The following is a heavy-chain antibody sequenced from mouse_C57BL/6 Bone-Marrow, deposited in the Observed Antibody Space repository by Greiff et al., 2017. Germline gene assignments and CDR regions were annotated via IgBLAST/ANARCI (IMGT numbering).Heavy chain of an antibody. CDR3: ARSHYYGRVYYYAMDY. CDR2: IDPANGNT. Sequence: EVMLVESVAELVRPGASVKLSCTASGFNIKNTYMHWVKQRPEQGLEWIGRIDPANGNTKYAPKFQGKATITADTSSNTAYLQLSSLTSEDTAIYYCARSHYYGRVYYYAMDYWGQGTSVTVSS. D-gene: IGHD1-1*01. J-gene: IGHJ4*01. V-gene: IGHV14-3*01. CDR1: GFNIKNTY.